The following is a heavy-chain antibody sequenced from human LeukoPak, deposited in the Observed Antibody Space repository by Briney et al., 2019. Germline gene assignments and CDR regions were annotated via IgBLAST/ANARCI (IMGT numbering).Heavy chain of an antibody. CDR3: ARGGLYGDYYFDY. CDR1: GFTFTSYW. Sequence: GGPLRLSCAASGFTFTSYWMTWVRQAPGTGLEWVANIKHDGSERHYVDSVKGRFTISRDNVKNSLFLKMDSLRAEDTAVYYCARGGLYGDYYFDYWGQGTLVTVTS. J-gene: IGHJ4*02. CDR2: IKHDGSER. D-gene: IGHD2-21*02. V-gene: IGHV3-7*04.